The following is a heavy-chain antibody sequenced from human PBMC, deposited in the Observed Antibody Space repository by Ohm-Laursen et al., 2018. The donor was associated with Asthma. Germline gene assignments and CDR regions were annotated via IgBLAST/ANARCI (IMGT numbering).Heavy chain of an antibody. J-gene: IGHJ4*02. Sequence: SDTLSLTCAVYGGSFSDYFWCWIRQPPGQGLEWIGEISHRGSTNYNPSLRSRLSISVDTSKNQFSLKLSPVTAADTAVYYCARGTFYYESTGYYFFDHWGQGALVTVSS. CDR1: GGSFSDYF. V-gene: IGHV4-34*01. CDR2: ISHRGST. CDR3: ARGTFYYESTGYYFFDH. D-gene: IGHD3-22*01.